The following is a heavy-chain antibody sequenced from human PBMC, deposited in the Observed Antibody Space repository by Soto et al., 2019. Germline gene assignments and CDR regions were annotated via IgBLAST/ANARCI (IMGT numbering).Heavy chain of an antibody. V-gene: IGHV1-18*01. CDR1: GYTFTSYG. CDR2: ISAYNGNT. CDR3: ATYCSSTSCSPIYYYYGMDV. J-gene: IGHJ6*02. Sequence: QVQLVQSGAEVKKPGASVKVSCKASGYTFTSYGISWVRQAPGQGLEWMGWISAYNGNTNYAQKLQGRVTMTTDTSSSTAYMELRSRRSDDTAVYYCATYCSSTSCSPIYYYYGMDVWGQGTTVTVSS. D-gene: IGHD2-2*01.